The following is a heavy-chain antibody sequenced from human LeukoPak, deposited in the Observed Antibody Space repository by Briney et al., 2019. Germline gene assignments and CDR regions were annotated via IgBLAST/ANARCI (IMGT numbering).Heavy chain of an antibody. CDR1: GFTFSSYW. D-gene: IGHD3-22*01. CDR3: ARARLAYYYDSRGYYGTLGY. J-gene: IGHJ4*02. Sequence: GGSLRLSCAASGFTFSSYWMSWVRQAPGKGLEWLSYISSSGSTIYYTDSVKGRFTISRDKTNNSLFLQMNSLRAEDTAVYYCARARLAYYYDSRGYYGTLGYWGQGTLVTVSS. V-gene: IGHV3-48*01. CDR2: ISSSGSTI.